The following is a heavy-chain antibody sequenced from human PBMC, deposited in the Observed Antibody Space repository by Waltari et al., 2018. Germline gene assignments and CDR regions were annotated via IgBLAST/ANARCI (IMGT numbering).Heavy chain of an antibody. V-gene: IGHV1-2*02. CDR1: GYTFPGYS. J-gene: IGHJ5*02. CDR3: ARDGAGYSSSWRTMYNWFDP. D-gene: IGHD6-13*01. Sequence: QVQLVQSGAEVKKPGASVKVSCKASGYTFPGYSLHWVRQAPGQGLEWMGWINPNSGGTNYAQKFQGRVTMTRDTSISTAYMELSRLRSDDTAVYYCARDGAGYSSSWRTMYNWFDPWGQGTLVTVSS. CDR2: INPNSGGT.